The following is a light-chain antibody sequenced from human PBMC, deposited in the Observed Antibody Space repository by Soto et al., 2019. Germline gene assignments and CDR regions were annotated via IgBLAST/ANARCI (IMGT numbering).Light chain of an antibody. V-gene: IGKV3-20*01. CDR2: GAS. J-gene: IGKJ1*01. CDR1: ESVNGAY. Sequence: EIVLTQSPVTLSLSPGERATLSCRASESVNGAYLAWYQHRPAQAPRLLIYGASSRATGVPDRFSGSGSGTEFTLTITRLEPADFALYYCQQYGSSPWTFGLGTKVDIK. CDR3: QQYGSSPWT.